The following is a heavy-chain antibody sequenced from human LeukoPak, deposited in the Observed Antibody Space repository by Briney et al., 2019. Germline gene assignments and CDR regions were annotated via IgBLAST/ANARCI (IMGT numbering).Heavy chain of an antibody. CDR1: GFTFSSYG. CDR2: ISYDGSNK. CDR3: AKDSSSGLFYFDY. J-gene: IGHJ4*02. D-gene: IGHD3-22*01. Sequence: GGSLRLSCAASGFTFSSYGMHWVRQAPGKGLEWVAVISYDGSNKYYADSVKGRFTISRDNSKDTLYLQMNSLRAEDTAVYYCAKDSSSGLFYFDYWGQGTLVTVSS. V-gene: IGHV3-30*18.